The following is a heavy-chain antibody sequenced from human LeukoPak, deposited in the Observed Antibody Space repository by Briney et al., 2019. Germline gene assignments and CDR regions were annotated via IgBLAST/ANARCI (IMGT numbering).Heavy chain of an antibody. V-gene: IGHV3-73*01. CDR2: IRSKANSYAT. D-gene: IGHD3-3*01. Sequence: GSLKLSFSASWPPFHCSSVPWVRQASGEGLGGVCRIRSKANSYATAYAASVKGRFTISRDNSKNTLYLQMNSLRAEDTAVYYCAKDLLRFLEWFRDAFDIWGQGIMVTVSS. CDR1: WPPFHCSS. J-gene: IGHJ3*02. CDR3: AKDLLRFLEWFRDAFDI.